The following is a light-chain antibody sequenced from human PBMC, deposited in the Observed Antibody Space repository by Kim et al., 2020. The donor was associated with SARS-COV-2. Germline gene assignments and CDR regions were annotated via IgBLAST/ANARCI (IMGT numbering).Light chain of an antibody. J-gene: IGKJ2*01. CDR2: DAS. CDR1: QSVSSY. Sequence: DIVLTQSPATLSLSPGERATLSCRASQSVSSYLAWYQQNPGQAPRLLIYDASNRATGIPARFSGSGSGTDFTLTISSLEPEDFAVYYCQQRSNWPPYTFGQGTKLEI. CDR3: QQRSNWPPYT. V-gene: IGKV3-11*01.